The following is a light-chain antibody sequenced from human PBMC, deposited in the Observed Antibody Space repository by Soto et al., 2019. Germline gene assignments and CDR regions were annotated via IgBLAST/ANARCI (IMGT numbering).Light chain of an antibody. CDR3: QQYGSSPMT. CDR2: GAS. CDR1: QSVSSSY. Sequence: EIVLTQSPGTLSLSPGERATLSCRASQSVSSSYLAWYQQKPGQAPRLLSYGASSRATGIPDRFSCSGSGTDFTHTISRLEPADFAVYYCQQYGSSPMTLGQGTKVEIK. V-gene: IGKV3-20*01. J-gene: IGKJ1*01.